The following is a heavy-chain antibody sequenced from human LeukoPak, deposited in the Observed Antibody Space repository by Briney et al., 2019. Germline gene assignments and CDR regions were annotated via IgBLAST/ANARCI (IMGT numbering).Heavy chain of an antibody. CDR1: GFTFSSYD. J-gene: IGHJ3*02. Sequence: GGSLRLSCAASGFTFSSYDMHWVRQGTGKGLEWVSGIGTAGDTYYPGSVKGRFTISRENAKNSLYLQMISLRAGDTAVYYCARSFGELGNAFDIWGQGTVVTVSS. CDR3: ARSFGELGNAFDI. CDR2: IGTAGDT. D-gene: IGHD3-10*01. V-gene: IGHV3-13*01.